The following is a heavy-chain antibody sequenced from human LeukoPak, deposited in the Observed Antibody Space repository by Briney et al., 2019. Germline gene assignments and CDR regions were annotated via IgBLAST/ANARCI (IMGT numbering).Heavy chain of an antibody. V-gene: IGHV3-9*01. CDR2: ISWNSGSI. Sequence: GGSLRLSCAASGFTFDDYAMHWVRHAPGKGLGWVSGISWNSGSIGYADSVKGRFTISRDNAKNSLYLQMNSLRAEDTALYYCAKESGAARRDFDYWGQGTLVTVSS. D-gene: IGHD6-6*01. J-gene: IGHJ4*02. CDR3: AKESGAARRDFDY. CDR1: GFTFDDYA.